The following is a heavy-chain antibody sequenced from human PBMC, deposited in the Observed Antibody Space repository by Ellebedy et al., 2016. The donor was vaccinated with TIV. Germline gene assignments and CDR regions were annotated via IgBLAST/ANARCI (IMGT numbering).Heavy chain of an antibody. D-gene: IGHD1-1*01. V-gene: IGHV4-4*07. Sequence: SETLSLXXTVSGVSVSRYFWSWIRQPAGKGLEWIGRIFTSGSFNYNPSLMSRVTMSVVTSKNQISLRLNSVTTADTAVYYCARVHCSITTCDYYYIDVWGKGTTVTVSS. CDR3: ARVHCSITTCDYYYIDV. CDR1: GVSVSRYF. J-gene: IGHJ6*03. CDR2: IFTSGSF.